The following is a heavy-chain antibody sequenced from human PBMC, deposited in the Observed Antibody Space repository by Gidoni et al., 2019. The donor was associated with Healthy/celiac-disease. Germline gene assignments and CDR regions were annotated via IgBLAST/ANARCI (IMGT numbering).Heavy chain of an antibody. V-gene: IGHV3-23*01. CDR2: ISGSGGST. CDR3: AKENDDYGGNGQGFDY. D-gene: IGHD4-17*01. J-gene: IGHJ4*02. CDR1: GFPFSSYA. Sequence: EVQLLESGGGLVQPGGSLRLSCEPSGFPFSSYAMSGVRQAPGTGLGWVSAISGSGGSTYYADAVKGRFTISRDNSKNTLYLQMNSLRAEDTAVYYCAKENDDYGGNGQGFDYWGQGTLVTVSS.